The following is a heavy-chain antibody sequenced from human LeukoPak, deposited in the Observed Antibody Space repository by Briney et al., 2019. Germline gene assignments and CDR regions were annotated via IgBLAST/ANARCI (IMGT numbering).Heavy chain of an antibody. J-gene: IGHJ5*02. CDR2: MYYSGST. Sequence: PSETLSLTCTVSGGSISSYYWSWIRQPPGKGLEWIGYMYYSGSTNFNPSLKTRVTISVDTSKNHFSLKMSSVTAVDTAVYYCARESLGDYGNWFDLWGQGTLVTVSS. D-gene: IGHD4-17*01. CDR1: GGSISSYY. V-gene: IGHV4-59*01. CDR3: ARESLGDYGNWFDL.